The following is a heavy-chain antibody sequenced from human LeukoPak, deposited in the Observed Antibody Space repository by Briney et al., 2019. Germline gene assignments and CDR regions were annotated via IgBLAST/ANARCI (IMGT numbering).Heavy chain of an antibody. Sequence: GGSLRLSCAASGFTFSSYCMSWVRQAPGKGLEWVGFIRSKAYGGTTEYAASVKGRFTISRDDSKSIAYLQMNSLKTEDTAVYYCTRESPQGIVGAPETFDYWGQGTLVTVSS. J-gene: IGHJ4*02. D-gene: IGHD1-26*01. CDR1: GFTFSSYC. CDR3: TRESPQGIVGAPETFDY. CDR2: IRSKAYGGTT. V-gene: IGHV3-49*04.